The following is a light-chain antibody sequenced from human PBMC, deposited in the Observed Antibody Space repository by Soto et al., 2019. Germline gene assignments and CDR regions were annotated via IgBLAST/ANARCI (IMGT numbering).Light chain of an antibody. V-gene: IGLV2-23*01. CDR3: CSYAGSSTVV. Sequence: QSALTQPASVSGSPGQSITISCTGTSNDVGRYNLVSWYQHHPGKAPKLIIYHGSKWPSGVSHRFSGSKSGNTASLTISGLQAEDEADYYCCSYAGSSTVVFGGGTKLTVL. CDR2: HGS. J-gene: IGLJ2*01. CDR1: SNDVGRYNL.